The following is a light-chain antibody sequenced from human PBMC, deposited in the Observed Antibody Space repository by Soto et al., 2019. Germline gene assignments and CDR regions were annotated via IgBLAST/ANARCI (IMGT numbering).Light chain of an antibody. J-gene: IGLJ1*01. V-gene: IGLV1-40*01. CDR3: QSYDSTLSARYV. CDR2: GNS. Sequence: QSVLTKPPSVSGAPGQRVPISCTGSSSNIGANYDVHWYQQRPGTAPKLLIFGNSNRPSGVPDRFSGSKSGTSASLAITGLQAEDEGDYYCQSYDSTLSARYVFGTGTKVTVL. CDR1: SSNIGANYD.